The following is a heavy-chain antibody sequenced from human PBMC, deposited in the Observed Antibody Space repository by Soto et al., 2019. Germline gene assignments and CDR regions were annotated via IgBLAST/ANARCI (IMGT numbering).Heavy chain of an antibody. J-gene: IGHJ3*02. CDR3: AHPRGYGVFDAYDI. V-gene: IGHV3-23*01. Sequence: GGSLGLCCVASGVTFRTYAMSWVRQAPGKGLEWVSALTPSGGETFYADSVKGRFTISRDNSMNALYLQMNSLRIEDTAVYYCAHPRGYGVFDAYDIWGQGTMVTVSS. CDR1: GVTFRTYA. D-gene: IGHD4-17*01. CDR2: LTPSGGET.